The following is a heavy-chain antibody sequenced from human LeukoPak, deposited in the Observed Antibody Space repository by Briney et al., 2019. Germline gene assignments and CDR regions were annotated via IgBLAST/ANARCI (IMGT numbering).Heavy chain of an antibody. J-gene: IGHJ5*02. D-gene: IGHD5-24*01. CDR3: ARDAGYKLVPPYRWFDP. CDR1: GYTFTSYG. V-gene: IGHV1-18*01. Sequence: ASVKVSCKASGYTFTSYGISWVRQAPGQGLEWMGWISAYNGNTNYAQKLQGRVTMTTDTSTSTAYMELRSLRSDDTAVYYCARDAGYKLVPPYRWFDPWGQGTLVTVSS. CDR2: ISAYNGNT.